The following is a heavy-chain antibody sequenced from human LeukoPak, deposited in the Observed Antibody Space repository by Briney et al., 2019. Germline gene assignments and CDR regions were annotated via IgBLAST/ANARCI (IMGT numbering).Heavy chain of an antibody. CDR1: GGSFSGYY. Sequence: PSETLSLTCAVYGGSFSGYYWSWIRQPPGKGLEWIGEINHSGSTNYNPSLKSRVTISVDTSKNQFSLKLSSVTAADTAVYYCARGESITMFGVPLDASDIWGQGTMVTVSS. V-gene: IGHV4-34*01. CDR2: INHSGST. D-gene: IGHD3-10*02. J-gene: IGHJ3*02. CDR3: ARGESITMFGVPLDASDI.